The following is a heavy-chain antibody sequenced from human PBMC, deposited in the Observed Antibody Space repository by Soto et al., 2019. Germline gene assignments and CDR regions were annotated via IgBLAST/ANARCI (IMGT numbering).Heavy chain of an antibody. V-gene: IGHV3-30-3*02. CDR3: AKDRYFDSYDLDS. D-gene: IGHD3-9*01. CDR1: GHRPGRYL. CDR2: MSYDGNQK. J-gene: IGHJ4*02. Sequence: RRCSSAGPGHRPGRYLSPYARQAPGKGLEWLTVMSYDGNQKHYADSVKGRFTVSRDDSENTVFLQMTSLRPEDTATYYCAKDRYFDSYDLDSWGQGXLVTVYS.